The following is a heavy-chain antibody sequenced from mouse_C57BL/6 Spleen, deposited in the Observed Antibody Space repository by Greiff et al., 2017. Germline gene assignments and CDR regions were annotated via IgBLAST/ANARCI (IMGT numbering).Heavy chain of an antibody. V-gene: IGHV14-1*01. CDR1: GFNIKDYY. J-gene: IGHJ2*01. Sequence: EVKLQESGAELVRPGASVKLSCTASGFNIKDYYMHWVKHRPEQGLEWIGRIDPEDGDTEYAPKFQGKPTMTADTSSNTAYLQLSSLTSEDTAVYYCTTTYYDENWGQGTTLTVSS. CDR3: TTTYYDEN. CDR2: IDPEDGDT. D-gene: IGHD2-4*01.